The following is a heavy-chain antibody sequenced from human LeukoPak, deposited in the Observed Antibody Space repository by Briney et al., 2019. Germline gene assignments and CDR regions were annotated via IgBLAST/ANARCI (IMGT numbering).Heavy chain of an antibody. Sequence: KTGGSLRLSCAASGFTFSDYYMSWIRQAPGKGLEWVSYISSSSSYTNYADSVKGRFTISRDNAKSSLYLQMNSLRAEDTAVYYCAREIAVAGTFDYWGQGTLVTVSS. V-gene: IGHV3-11*06. CDR3: AREIAVAGTFDY. J-gene: IGHJ4*02. CDR1: GFTFSDYY. D-gene: IGHD6-19*01. CDR2: ISSSSSYT.